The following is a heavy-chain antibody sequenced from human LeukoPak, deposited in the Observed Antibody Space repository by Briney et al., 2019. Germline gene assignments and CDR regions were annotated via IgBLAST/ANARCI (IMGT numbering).Heavy chain of an antibody. D-gene: IGHD2-2*01. CDR2: IIPILVIA. CDR3: ASVGYCSSTSCYFVAFDI. Sequence: ASVKVSCKASGGTFSSYAISWVRQAPGQRLEWMGTIIPILVIANYAQKFQGRVTITADKSTSTAYMELSSLRSEDTAVYYCASVGYCSSTSCYFVAFDIWGQGTMVTVSS. CDR1: GGTFSSYA. V-gene: IGHV1-69*04. J-gene: IGHJ3*02.